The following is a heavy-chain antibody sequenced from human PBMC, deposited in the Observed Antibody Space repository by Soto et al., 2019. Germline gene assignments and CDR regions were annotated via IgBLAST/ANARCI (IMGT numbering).Heavy chain of an antibody. V-gene: IGHV3-30-3*01. D-gene: IGHD2-2*03. CDR3: ARGTTFGYFDY. CDR1: GFIFRSFV. Sequence: GGSLRLSCAASGFIFRSFVMHWVRQAPGKGLEWVALISNDGNSEYYADSVKDRFTISRDNYKKTLFVQMNSLRGEDTAVYYCARGTTFGYFDYWGQGALVTVSS. CDR2: ISNDGNSE. J-gene: IGHJ4*02.